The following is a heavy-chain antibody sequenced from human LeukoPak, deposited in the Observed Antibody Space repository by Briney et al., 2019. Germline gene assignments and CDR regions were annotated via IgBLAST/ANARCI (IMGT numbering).Heavy chain of an antibody. CDR1: GFTFSSHA. CDR3: ARDGDTAMVHGFDI. J-gene: IGHJ3*02. CDR2: ISSDGSYK. D-gene: IGHD5-18*01. V-gene: IGHV3-30*04. Sequence: GRSLRLSCAASGFTFSSHALHWVRQAPGKGLEWVAVISSDGSYKYYADSVKGRFTISRDNAKNSLYVQMNSLRAEDTAVYYCARDGDTAMVHGFDIWGQGTMVTVSS.